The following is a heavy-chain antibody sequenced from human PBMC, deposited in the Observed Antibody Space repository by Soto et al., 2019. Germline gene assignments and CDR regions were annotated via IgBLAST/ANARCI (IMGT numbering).Heavy chain of an antibody. CDR3: ASYYYGSGSYYNVSYYYYGMDV. CDR2: ISSSGSTI. Sequence: GGSLRLSCAASGFTFSSYEMNWVRQAPGKGLEWVSYISSSGSTIYYADSVKGRFTISRDNAKNSLYLQMNSLRAEDTAVYYCASYYYGSGSYYNVSYYYYGMDVWGQGXTVTVSS. CDR1: GFTFSSYE. V-gene: IGHV3-48*03. D-gene: IGHD3-10*01. J-gene: IGHJ6*02.